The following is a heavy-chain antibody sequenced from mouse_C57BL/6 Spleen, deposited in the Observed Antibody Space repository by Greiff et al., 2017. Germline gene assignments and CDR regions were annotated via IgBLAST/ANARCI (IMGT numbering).Heavy chain of an antibody. Sequence: QVQLQQPGAELVMPGASVKLSCKASGYTFTSYWMHWVKQRPGQGLEWIGEIDPSDSYTNYNQKFKGKSTLTVDKSSSTAYMQLSSLTSEDSAVYYGARGAPSWYFDVWGTGTTVTVSS. CDR3: ARGAPSWYFDV. J-gene: IGHJ1*03. V-gene: IGHV1-69*01. CDR1: GYTFTSYW. CDR2: IDPSDSYT.